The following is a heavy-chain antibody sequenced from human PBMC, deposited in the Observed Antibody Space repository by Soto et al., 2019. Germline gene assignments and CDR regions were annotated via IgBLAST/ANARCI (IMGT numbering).Heavy chain of an antibody. J-gene: IGHJ4*02. D-gene: IGHD3-3*01. V-gene: IGHV3-23*01. Sequence: GGSLRLSCAASGFSFGSYALSWVRQAPGKGLEWVSTISGSDGKTFYADSVKGRLSISRDTSQSTLYLQMNSLRADDTAMYYCARWSYLDYWGQGTRVTVSS. CDR3: ARWSYLDY. CDR1: GFSFGSYA. CDR2: ISGSDGKT.